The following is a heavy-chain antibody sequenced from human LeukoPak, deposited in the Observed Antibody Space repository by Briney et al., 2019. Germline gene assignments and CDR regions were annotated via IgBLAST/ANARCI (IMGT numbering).Heavy chain of an antibody. Sequence: PSETLSLTCTVSGGSISSGDYYWSWIRQPPGKGLEWIGYIYYSGSTYYNPSLKSRVTISVDTSKNQFSLKLSSVTAADTAVYYCARDLRYCSGGSCADLWFDPWGQGTLVTVSS. V-gene: IGHV4-30-4*08. CDR3: ARDLRYCSGGSCADLWFDP. CDR2: IYYSGST. J-gene: IGHJ5*02. CDR1: GGSISSGDYY. D-gene: IGHD2-15*01.